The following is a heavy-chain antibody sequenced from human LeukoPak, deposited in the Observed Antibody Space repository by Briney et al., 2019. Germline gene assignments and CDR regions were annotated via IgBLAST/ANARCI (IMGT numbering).Heavy chain of an antibody. CDR1: GYTYTSYD. V-gene: IGHV1-8*03. CDR3: ARVQDPPRKIVVVTASLDY. CDR2: MNPNSVKT. J-gene: IGHJ4*02. Sequence: ASVKVSCKASGYTYTSYDINWVRQATGQAREWVGGMNPNSVKTGYAHKVQGRVTITRNTSLSTAYMELSSLRSEDTAVYYCARVQDPPRKIVVVTASLDYWGQGTLVTVPS. D-gene: IGHD2-21*02.